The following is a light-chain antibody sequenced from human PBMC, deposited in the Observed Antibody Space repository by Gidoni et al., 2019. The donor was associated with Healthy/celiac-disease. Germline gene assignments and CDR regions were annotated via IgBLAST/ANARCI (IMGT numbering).Light chain of an antibody. Sequence: DIQMTQSSSSLSASVGDRVTITRRASQSISIYLHWYQQKPGKAPKLLIYAASSLKSGVPSRFSGSGSGTDFTLTISSLQPEDFATYYCQQSYSTPRTFGHGTKLEIK. CDR2: AAS. V-gene: IGKV1-39*01. CDR3: QQSYSTPRT. J-gene: IGKJ2*01. CDR1: QSISIY.